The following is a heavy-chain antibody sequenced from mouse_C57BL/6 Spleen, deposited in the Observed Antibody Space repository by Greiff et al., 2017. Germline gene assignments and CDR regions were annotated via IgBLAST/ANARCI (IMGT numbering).Heavy chain of an antibody. CDR2: IDPSDSYT. J-gene: IGHJ4*01. Sequence: QVQLQQPGAELVRPGTSVKLSCKASGYTFTSYWMHWVKQRPGQGLEWIGVIDPSDSYTNYNQKFKGKATLTVDTSSSTAYMQLSSLTSEDSAVYYCARSILEGVYAMDYWGQGTSVTVSS. V-gene: IGHV1-59*01. CDR3: ARSILEGVYAMDY. CDR1: GYTFTSYW.